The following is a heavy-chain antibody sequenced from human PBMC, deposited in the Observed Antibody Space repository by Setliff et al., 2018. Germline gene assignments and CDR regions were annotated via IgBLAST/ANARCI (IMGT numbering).Heavy chain of an antibody. D-gene: IGHD2-8*01. V-gene: IGHV4-4*07. J-gene: IGHJ6*03. Sequence: LSLTCDVFGGSFGDYYWSWIRQPAGKGLEWIGHIQTSGTTNYNPSLKSRVTISVDTSKNQFSLKLSAVTAADTAVYFCAREDGPNYYYYYMDIWGKGTTVTVSS. CDR2: IQTSGTT. CDR1: GGSFGDYY. CDR3: AREDGPNYYYYYMDI.